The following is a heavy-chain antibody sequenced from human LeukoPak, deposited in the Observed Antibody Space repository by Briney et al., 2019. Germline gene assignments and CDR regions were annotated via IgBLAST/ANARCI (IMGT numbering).Heavy chain of an antibody. V-gene: IGHV4-59*01. D-gene: IGHD3-9*01. Sequence: SETLSLTCTVSGGSISSYYWSWIRQPPGQGLEWVGYIYYSGSTNYNTSLKSRVTLSMDTSKNQFSLRLSSVTAADTAVYYCARGALRYFDWLKKDYYYMDVWGKGTTVTISS. CDR2: IYYSGST. CDR3: ARGALRYFDWLKKDYYYMDV. CDR1: GGSISSYY. J-gene: IGHJ6*03.